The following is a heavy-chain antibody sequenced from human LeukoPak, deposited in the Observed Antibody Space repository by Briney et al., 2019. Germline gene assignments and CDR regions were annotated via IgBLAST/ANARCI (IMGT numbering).Heavy chain of an antibody. CDR2: INPNSGGT. J-gene: IGHJ4*02. CDR3: ARTPYSGSYEFDY. D-gene: IGHD1-26*01. CDR1: GYTFTGYY. V-gene: IGHV1-2*02. Sequence: ASVKVSCKASGYTFTGYYMHWVRQAPGQGLEWMGWINPNSGGTNYAQKFQGRVTMTRDMSTSTVYMELSSLRSEDTAVYYCARTPYSGSYEFDYWGQGTLVTVSS.